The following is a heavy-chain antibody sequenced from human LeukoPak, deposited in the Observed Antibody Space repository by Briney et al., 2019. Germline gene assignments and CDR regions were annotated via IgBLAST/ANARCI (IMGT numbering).Heavy chain of an antibody. CDR1: GFTLSRYW. CDR2: IKEDGSEK. Sequence: PGGSLRLSCEAPGFTLSRYWMHWVRQAPGKGLEWVANIKEDGSEKDYVDSVKGRFTISRDNAKNLLYLQMSSLRAEDTAVYYCAREFSSSSGMDVWGQGTTVTVSS. J-gene: IGHJ6*02. CDR3: AREFSSSSGMDV. V-gene: IGHV3-7*01. D-gene: IGHD6-6*01.